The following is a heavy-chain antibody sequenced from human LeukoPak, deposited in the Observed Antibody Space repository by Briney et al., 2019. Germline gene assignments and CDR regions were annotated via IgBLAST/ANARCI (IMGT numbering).Heavy chain of an antibody. CDR3: ANAAHFKGVY. D-gene: IGHD3-3*02. V-gene: IGHV3-23*01. CDR2: ISGSGGST. J-gene: IGHJ4*02. CDR1: GFTFDDYA. Sequence: GGSLTLSCAASGFTFDDYAMRSVRQPPGKGLEWVSSISGSGGSTYYAASVKGRFTISRANSKNTLYLQISSLRAEDRALYYGANAAHFKGVYWGEGTLATVSS.